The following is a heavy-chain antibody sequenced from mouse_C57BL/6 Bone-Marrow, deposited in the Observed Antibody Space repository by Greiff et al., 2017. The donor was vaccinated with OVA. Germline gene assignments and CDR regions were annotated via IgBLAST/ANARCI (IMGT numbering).Heavy chain of an antibody. Sequence: QVHVKQSGAELVKPGASVKLSCKASGYTFTSYWMQWVKQRPGQGLEWIGEIDPSDSYTNYNQKFKGKATLTVDTSSSTAYMQLSSLTSEDSAVYYCATPWFAYWGQGTLVTVSA. J-gene: IGHJ3*01. V-gene: IGHV1-50*01. CDR1: GYTFTSYW. CDR3: ATPWFAY. CDR2: IDPSDSYT.